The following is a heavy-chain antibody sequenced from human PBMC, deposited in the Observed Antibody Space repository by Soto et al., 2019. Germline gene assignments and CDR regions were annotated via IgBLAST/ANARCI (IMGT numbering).Heavy chain of an antibody. Sequence: PSETLSLTCTVSGGSISSYYWSWIRQPPGKGLEWIGYIYYSGSTNYNPSLKSRVTISVDTSKNQFSLKLSSVTAADTAVYYCARWDSGYDSSHFDYWGQGTLVTVSS. CDR1: GGSISSYY. D-gene: IGHD5-12*01. CDR2: IYYSGST. V-gene: IGHV4-59*01. CDR3: ARWDSGYDSSHFDY. J-gene: IGHJ4*02.